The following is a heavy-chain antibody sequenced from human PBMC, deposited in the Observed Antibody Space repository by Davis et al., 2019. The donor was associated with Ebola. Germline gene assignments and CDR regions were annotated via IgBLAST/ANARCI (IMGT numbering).Heavy chain of an antibody. CDR3: ARDPAAVGAGQFPSDY. D-gene: IGHD6-19*01. CDR1: GFTVSDNY. Sequence: PGGSLRLSCAVSGFTVSDNYMNWVRQAPGQGLEWVSVIYRDGTTQYADSVKGRFTISRDNSKNTVYLQMNSLRVEDTAFYYCARDPAAVGAGQFPSDYWGQGTLLTVSS. J-gene: IGHJ4*02. CDR2: IYRDGTT. V-gene: IGHV3-53*01.